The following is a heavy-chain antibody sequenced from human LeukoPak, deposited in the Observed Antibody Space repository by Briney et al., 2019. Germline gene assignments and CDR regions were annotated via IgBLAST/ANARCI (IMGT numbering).Heavy chain of an antibody. CDR2: IYYSGST. J-gene: IGHJ4*02. CDR3: ARVGSSDWTDY. D-gene: IGHD6-19*01. V-gene: IGHV4-59*01. CDR1: GGSISSYY. Sequence: PSETLSLTCTVSGGSISSYYWSWIRQPPGKGLEWIGYIYYSGSTNYNPSLKSRVTISVDTSKNQFSLKLSSVTAADTAVYYCARVGSSDWTDYWGQGTLVTVSS.